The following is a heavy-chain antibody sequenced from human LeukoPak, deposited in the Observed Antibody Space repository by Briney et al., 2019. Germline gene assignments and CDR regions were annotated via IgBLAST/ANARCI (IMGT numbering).Heavy chain of an antibody. CDR3: ARVYCSGGSCYSGLGYFQH. CDR1: GGSISSSSYY. V-gene: IGHV4-61*01. D-gene: IGHD2-15*01. Sequence: SETLSLTCTVSGGSISSSSYYWSWIRQPPGKGLEWIGYIYYSGSTNYTPSLKSRVTISVDTSKNQFSLKLSSVTAADTAVYYCARVYCSGGSCYSGLGYFQHWGQGTLVTVSS. J-gene: IGHJ1*01. CDR2: IYYSGST.